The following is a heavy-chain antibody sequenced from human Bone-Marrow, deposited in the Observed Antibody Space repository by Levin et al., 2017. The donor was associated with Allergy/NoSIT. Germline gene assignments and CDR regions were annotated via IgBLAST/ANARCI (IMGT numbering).Heavy chain of an antibody. CDR1: GGTFSSYA. CDR2: IIPIFGTA. D-gene: IGHD2-15*01. CDR3: ARPTGKDVVVVAATSYYYYYGMDG. Sequence: SVKVSCKASGGTFSSYAISWVRQAPGQGLEWMGGIIPIFGTANYAQKFQGRVTITADKSTSTAYMELSSLRSEDTAVYYCARPTGKDVVVVAATSYYYYYGMDGWGQGTTVTVSS. V-gene: IGHV1-69*06. J-gene: IGHJ6*02.